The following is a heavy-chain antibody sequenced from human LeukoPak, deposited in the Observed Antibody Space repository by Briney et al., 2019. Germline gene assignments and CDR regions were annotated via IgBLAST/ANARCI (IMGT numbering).Heavy chain of an antibody. Sequence: SETLSLTCTVSGGSISSYYWNWIRQPPGKGLEWIGYIYYSGSTNYNPSLKSRVTMSVDTSKNQFSLNLSSVTAADTAFYYCARDRLAYYDRSGLDCWGQGTLVTVSS. CDR1: GGSISSYY. D-gene: IGHD3-22*01. V-gene: IGHV4-59*01. J-gene: IGHJ4*02. CDR3: ARDRLAYYDRSGLDC. CDR2: IYYSGST.